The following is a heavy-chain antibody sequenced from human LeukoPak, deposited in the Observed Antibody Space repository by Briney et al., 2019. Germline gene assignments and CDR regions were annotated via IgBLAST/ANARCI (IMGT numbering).Heavy chain of an antibody. CDR1: GGSFSGYY. CDR2: INHSGST. J-gene: IGHJ6*02. D-gene: IGHD4-17*01. CDR3: AGADYGDYYYYGMDV. Sequence: SETLSLTCAVYGGSFSGYYWSWIRQPPGKGLEWIGEINHSGSTNYNPSLKSRVTISVDTSKNQFSLKLSSVTAADTAVYYCAGADYGDYYYYGMDVWGQGTTVTVSS. V-gene: IGHV4-34*01.